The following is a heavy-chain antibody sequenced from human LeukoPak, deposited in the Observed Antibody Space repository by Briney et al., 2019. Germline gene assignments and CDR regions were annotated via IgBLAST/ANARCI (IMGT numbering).Heavy chain of an antibody. V-gene: IGHV3-30*18. Sequence: GGSLRLSCAASGFTFRNYGMHCIRPAPGKGLEWVAVISEEGSNIHYADSVRGRFTISKDNSNNTLHLQMNSLRAEDTAIYYCAKDRETTASGTFDSWGQGTLVTVSS. J-gene: IGHJ4*02. CDR2: ISEEGSNI. CDR1: GFTFRNYG. D-gene: IGHD6-13*01. CDR3: AKDRETTASGTFDS.